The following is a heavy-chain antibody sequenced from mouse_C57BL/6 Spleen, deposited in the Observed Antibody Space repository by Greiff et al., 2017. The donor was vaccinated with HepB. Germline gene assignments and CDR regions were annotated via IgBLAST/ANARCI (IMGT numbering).Heavy chain of an antibody. CDR3: ARNYGIPGYFDY. CDR2: ISGGGGNT. V-gene: IGHV5-9*01. Sequence: DVKLVESGGGLVKPGGSLKLSCAASGFTFSSYTMSWVRQTPEKRLEWVATISGGGGNTYYPDSVKGRFTISRDNAKNTLYLQMSSLRSEDTALYYCARNYGIPGYFDYWGQGTTLTVSS. J-gene: IGHJ2*01. CDR1: GFTFSSYT. D-gene: IGHD2-1*01.